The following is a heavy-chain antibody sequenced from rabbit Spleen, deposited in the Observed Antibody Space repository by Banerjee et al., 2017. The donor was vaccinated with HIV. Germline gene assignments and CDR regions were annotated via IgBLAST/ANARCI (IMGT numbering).Heavy chain of an antibody. CDR3: ARDTGTYDYIDVYFNL. D-gene: IGHD7-1*01. V-gene: IGHV1S40*01. Sequence: QSLEESGGGLVKPGASLTLTCTASGFSFSRSYDMCWVRQAPGKGLEWIGCIYTGNGHTHYASWAKGRFTISITSSTTVTLQMTGLTVADTATYFCARDTGTYDYIDVYFNLWGPGTLVTVS. CDR2: IYTGNGHT. J-gene: IGHJ4*01. CDR1: GFSFSRSYD.